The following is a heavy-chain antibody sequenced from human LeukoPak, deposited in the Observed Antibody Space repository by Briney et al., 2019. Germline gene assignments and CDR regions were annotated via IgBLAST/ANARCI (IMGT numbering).Heavy chain of an antibody. CDR1: GFTFSSYA. CDR3: ARGGSSSSWYPFDY. Sequence: GGSQRLSCAASGFTFSSYAMSWVRQAPGKGLEWVSAISGSGGSTYYADSVKGRFTISRDNSKNTLYLQMNSLRAEDTAVYYCARGGSSSSWYPFDYWGQGTLVTVSS. CDR2: ISGSGGST. J-gene: IGHJ4*02. V-gene: IGHV3-23*01. D-gene: IGHD6-13*01.